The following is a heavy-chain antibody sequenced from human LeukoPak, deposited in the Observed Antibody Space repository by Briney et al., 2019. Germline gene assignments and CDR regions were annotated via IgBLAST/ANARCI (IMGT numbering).Heavy chain of an antibody. V-gene: IGHV3-21*01. CDR2: ISSSSSYI. J-gene: IGHJ4*02. D-gene: IGHD2-2*02. CDR3: ARDGLYCSSTSCYIDY. Sequence: GGSLRLSCAASGFTFGGYNMYWVRQAPGQGLEWVSSISSSSSYIYYTDSVQGRFTISRDNAKNSLYLQMNSLRAEDTAVYYCARDGLYCSSTSCYIDYRGQGTLVTVSS. CDR1: GFTFGGYN.